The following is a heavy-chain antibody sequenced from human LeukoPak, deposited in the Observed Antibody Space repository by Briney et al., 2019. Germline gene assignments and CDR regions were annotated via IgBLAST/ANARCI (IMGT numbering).Heavy chain of an antibody. CDR3: AATTYYYGSGSYYNPPLSLDY. D-gene: IGHD3-10*01. CDR2: IVVGSGNT. V-gene: IGHV1-58*01. CDR1: GFTFTSSA. Sequence: SVNVSCKASGFTFTSSAVQWVRQARGQRLEWIGWIVVGSGNTNYAQKFQERVTITRDMSTSTAYMELSSLRSEDTAVYYCAATTYYYGSGSYYNPPLSLDYWGQGTLVTVPS. J-gene: IGHJ4*02.